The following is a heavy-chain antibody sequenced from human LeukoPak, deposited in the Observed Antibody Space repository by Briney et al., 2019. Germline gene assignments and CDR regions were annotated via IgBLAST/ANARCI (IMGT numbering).Heavy chain of an antibody. CDR3: ARQHKSYYMDV. V-gene: IGHV4-39*01. Sequence: SETLSLTCTVSGGSISSSSYYWGWIRQPPGKGLEWIGSIYYSGSTYYNPSLKSRVTISVDTSKNQFSLKLSSVTAADAAVYYCARQHKSYYMDVWGKGTTVTVSS. J-gene: IGHJ6*03. CDR1: GGSISSSSYY. CDR2: IYYSGST.